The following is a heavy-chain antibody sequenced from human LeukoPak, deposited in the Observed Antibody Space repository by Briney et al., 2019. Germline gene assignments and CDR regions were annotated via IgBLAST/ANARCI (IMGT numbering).Heavy chain of an antibody. Sequence: GESLKISCKGSGYSFSIYWSGWVRQMPGKGLEWMGIIYPGDSDTRYSPSFQGQVTISADKSIGTTYLQWSSLKASDTAMYYCARLGTLREAARDYWGQGTLVTVSS. D-gene: IGHD6-6*01. CDR3: ARLGTLREAARDY. V-gene: IGHV5-51*01. J-gene: IGHJ4*02. CDR2: IYPGDSDT. CDR1: GYSFSIYW.